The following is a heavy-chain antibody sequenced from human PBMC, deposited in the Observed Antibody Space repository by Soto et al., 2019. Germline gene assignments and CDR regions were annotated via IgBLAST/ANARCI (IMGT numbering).Heavy chain of an antibody. CDR1: GFTFNEHA. J-gene: IGHJ4*02. CDR2: ISVTGLSA. CDR3: AKGGMLTGSPFGN. D-gene: IGHD3-9*01. V-gene: IGHV3-23*01. Sequence: PGGSLRLSCSASGFTFNEHAMHWVRQSPEKGLEWAAVISVTGLSAYYADSAKGRFIVSRDNSRNILYLQMDSLRVEDTAVYYCAKGGMLTGSPFGNWGQGALVTVSS.